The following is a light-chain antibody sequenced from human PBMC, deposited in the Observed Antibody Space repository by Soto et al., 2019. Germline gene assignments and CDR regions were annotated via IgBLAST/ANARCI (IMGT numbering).Light chain of an antibody. Sequence: DILLTQSPATLSPSLEERATLSCRASQSISSWLAWYQQKPGKAPKLLIYDASSLASGVPSRFSGSGSGTDFTLTISSLQPEDFATYSCQQGRSFPWTFGQGTKVDIK. CDR2: DAS. V-gene: IGKV1-5*01. CDR3: QQGRSFPWT. J-gene: IGKJ1*01. CDR1: QSISSW.